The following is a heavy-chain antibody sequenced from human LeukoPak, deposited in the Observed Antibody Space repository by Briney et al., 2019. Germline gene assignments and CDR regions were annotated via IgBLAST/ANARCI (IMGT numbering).Heavy chain of an antibody. CDR3: ATHLSTKGFDY. Sequence: GRSLRLSCAASGFTFDDYAMHWVRQAPGKGLEWVSGISWNSGSIGYADSVKGRFIISKDNSKNTLYLQMNSLRAEDTAVYYCATHLSTKGFDYWGQGTLVAVSS. CDR2: ISWNSGSI. J-gene: IGHJ4*02. CDR1: GFTFDDYA. V-gene: IGHV3-9*01.